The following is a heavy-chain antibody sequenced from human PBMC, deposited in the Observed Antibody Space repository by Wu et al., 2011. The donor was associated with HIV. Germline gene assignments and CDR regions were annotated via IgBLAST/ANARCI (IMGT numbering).Heavy chain of an antibody. J-gene: IGHJ4*02. Sequence: QVQLVQSGLREKPGSSVRSLQLXRHFNSYGITWVRQAPGQGLEWDGRDHPYLWYSKLRTEVPGQSHDTADKSTSTAYMELSSLRSEDTAMYYCARDFGGDGDSWGQGTLVTVSS. CDR2: HPYLWYS. V-gene: IGHV1-69*14. D-gene: IGHD2-21*01. CDR3: ARDFGGDGDS. CDR1: RHFNSYG.